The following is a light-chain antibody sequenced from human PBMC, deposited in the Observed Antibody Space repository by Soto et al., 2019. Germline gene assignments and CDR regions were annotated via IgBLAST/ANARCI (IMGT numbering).Light chain of an antibody. J-gene: IGLJ2*01. CDR3: CSYAGSYTSDVV. CDR1: SSDVGGYNY. Sequence: QSALTQPRSVSGSPGQSVTISCTGTSSDVGGYNYVSWYQQHPGKAPKLMIYDVSKRPSGVPDRFSGSKSGNTASLTISGLQAEDEADYYCCSYAGSYTSDVVFGRSPQLTVL. V-gene: IGLV2-11*01. CDR2: DVS.